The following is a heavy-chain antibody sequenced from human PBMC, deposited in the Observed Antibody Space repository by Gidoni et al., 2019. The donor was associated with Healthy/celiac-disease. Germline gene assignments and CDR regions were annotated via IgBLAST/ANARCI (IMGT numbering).Heavy chain of an antibody. CDR1: SSYG. CDR2: IWYDGSNK. V-gene: IGHV3-33*01. J-gene: IGHJ6*02. Sequence: SSYGMHWVRQAPGKGLEWVAVIWYDGSNKYYADSVKGRFTISRDNSKNTLYLQMNSLRAEDTAVYYCARTHLMAAAGPYYYYGMDVWGQGTTVTVSS. D-gene: IGHD6-13*01. CDR3: ARTHLMAAAGPYYYYGMDV.